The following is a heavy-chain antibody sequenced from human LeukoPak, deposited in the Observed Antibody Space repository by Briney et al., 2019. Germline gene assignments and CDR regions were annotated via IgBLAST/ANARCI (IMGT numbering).Heavy chain of an antibody. J-gene: IGHJ4*02. Sequence: GASVKVSCKASGYTFTGYYMHWVRQAPGQGLEWMGWINPNSGGTNYAQKFQGRVTMTRDTSISTAYMELSRLRSDDTAVYYCAKDRAVGATYYFDYWGQGTLVTVSS. CDR3: AKDRAVGATYYFDY. CDR2: INPNSGGT. V-gene: IGHV1-2*02. CDR1: GYTFTGYY. D-gene: IGHD1-26*01.